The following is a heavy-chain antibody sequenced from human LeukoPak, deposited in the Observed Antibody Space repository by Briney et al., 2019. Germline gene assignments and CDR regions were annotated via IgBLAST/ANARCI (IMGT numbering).Heavy chain of an antibody. Sequence: GGSLRLSCAVSGFTFSNYAMTWVRQAPGKGLEWVSGISGSGGTTYHADSVKGRFTISRDNSKNALFLLMNSLRAEDTAVYYCATGYSSTWLFDYWGQGTLVTVSS. CDR1: GFTFSNYA. CDR3: ATGYSSTWLFDY. D-gene: IGHD6-13*01. V-gene: IGHV3-23*01. J-gene: IGHJ4*02. CDR2: ISGSGGTT.